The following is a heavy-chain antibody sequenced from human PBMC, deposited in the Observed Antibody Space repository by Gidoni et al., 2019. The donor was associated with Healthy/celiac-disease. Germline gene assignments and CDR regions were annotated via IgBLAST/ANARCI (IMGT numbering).Heavy chain of an antibody. D-gene: IGHD5-18*01. Sequence: QVQLVQSGAEVKKPGASVKVSCKASGYTFTSYYMHWVRQAPGQGLEWMGIINPSGGSTSYAQKFQGRVTMTRDTSTSTVYMELSSLRSEDTAVYYCAREIYSYGTPRSTHFDYWGQGTLVTVSS. J-gene: IGHJ4*02. CDR2: INPSGGST. CDR3: AREIYSYGTPRSTHFDY. CDR1: GYTFTSYY. V-gene: IGHV1-46*01.